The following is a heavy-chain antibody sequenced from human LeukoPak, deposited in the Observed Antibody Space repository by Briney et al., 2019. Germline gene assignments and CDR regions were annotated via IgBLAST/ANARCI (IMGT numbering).Heavy chain of an antibody. V-gene: IGHV1-69*05. CDR1: GGTFSSYA. J-gene: IGHJ4*02. CDR2: IIPIFGTV. D-gene: IGHD5-18*01. CDR3: ARDRSGYSYGQLDY. Sequence: SVKVSCKASGGTFSSYAISWVRQAPGQGLEWMGGIIPIFGTVNYAQKFQGRVTITTDESTSTAYMELSSLRSEDTAVYYCARDRSGYSYGQLDYWGQGTLVTVSS.